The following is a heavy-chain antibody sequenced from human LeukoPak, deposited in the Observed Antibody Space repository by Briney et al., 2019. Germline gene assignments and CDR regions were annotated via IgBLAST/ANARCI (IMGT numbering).Heavy chain of an antibody. D-gene: IGHD3-10*01. CDR2: ISYDGSNR. CDR3: ARPLLYYYGSETYFWFDL. V-gene: IGHV3-30*03. Sequence: GGSLRLSCAASGFTFSNYGMHWVRQAPGKGLEWVAVISYDGSNRYYADSVKGRFTISRDSAENTVYPQMESLKGEDTAFYYCARPLLYYYGSETYFWFDLWGQGTLVTVSS. J-gene: IGHJ5*02. CDR1: GFTFSNYG.